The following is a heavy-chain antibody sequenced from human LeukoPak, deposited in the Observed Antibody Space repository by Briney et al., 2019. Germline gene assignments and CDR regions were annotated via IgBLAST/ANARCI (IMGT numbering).Heavy chain of an antibody. V-gene: IGHV3-23*01. CDR2: INGNGGKT. CDR3: AKDFLLPLN. Sequence: GGSLRLSCAASAFTFSNSAMSWVRQAPGKGLEWVSSINGNGGKTYYADSVKGRFTISRDNSKNTLYLQMNSLRAEDTAIYYCAKDFLLPLNWGQGTLVTISS. J-gene: IGHJ4*02. CDR1: AFTFSNSA.